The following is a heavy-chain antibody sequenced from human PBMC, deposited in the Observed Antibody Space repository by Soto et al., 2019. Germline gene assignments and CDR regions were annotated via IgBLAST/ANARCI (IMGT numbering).Heavy chain of an antibody. CDR1: GGTFRSYA. CDR2: IIPIFGTA. Sequence: SVKVSCKASGGTFRSYAISWVRQAPGQGLEWMGGIIPIFGTANYAQKFQGRVTITADESTSTAYMELSSLRSEDTAVYYCARDSVTYYYDSSGPRGFDYWGQGTLVTVSS. J-gene: IGHJ4*02. CDR3: ARDSVTYYYDSSGPRGFDY. V-gene: IGHV1-69*13. D-gene: IGHD3-22*01.